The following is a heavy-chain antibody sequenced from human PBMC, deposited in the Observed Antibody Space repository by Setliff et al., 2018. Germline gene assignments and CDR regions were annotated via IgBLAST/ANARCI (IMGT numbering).Heavy chain of an antibody. V-gene: IGHV4-59*08. CDR3: ARHHAQYYSDSSGYFYEDWYFDL. Sequence: SETLSLTCTVSGGSISNYYWSWIRQPPGKGLEWIGYIYYSGTTNSIPSLKSRATISVDTSKNQFPLKLSSVTAADTAVYYCARHHAQYYSDSSGYFYEDWYFDLWGRGTLVTVSS. J-gene: IGHJ2*01. CDR2: IYYSGTT. D-gene: IGHD3-22*01. CDR1: GGSISNYY.